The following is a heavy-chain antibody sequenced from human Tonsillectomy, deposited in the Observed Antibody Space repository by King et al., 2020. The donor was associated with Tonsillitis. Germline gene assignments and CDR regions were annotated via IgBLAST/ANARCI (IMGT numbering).Heavy chain of an antibody. J-gene: IGHJ4*02. CDR2: IYSGGST. D-gene: IGHD6-19*01. CDR3: AGDRIAVAGTLDY. CDR1: GFTVSSNY. Sequence: VQLVESGGGLVQPGGSLRLFCEASGFTVSSNYMSWVRQAPGKGLEWVSVIYSGGSTYYADSVKGRFTISRDNSKNTLYLQMNSLRAEDTAVYYCAGDRIAVAGTLDYWGQGTLVTVSS. V-gene: IGHV3-66*01.